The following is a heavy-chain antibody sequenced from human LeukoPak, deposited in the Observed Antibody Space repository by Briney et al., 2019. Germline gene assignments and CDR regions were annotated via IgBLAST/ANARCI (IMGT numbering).Heavy chain of an antibody. CDR2: ISSSGSTI. J-gene: IGHJ4*02. Sequence: PGGSLRLSCAAPGFTFSSYEMNWVRQAPGKGLEWVSYISSSGSTIYYADSVKGRFTISRDNAKNSLYLQMNSLRAEDTAVYYCARGSITMVRGQFDYWGQGTLVTVSS. CDR1: GFTFSSYE. D-gene: IGHD3-10*01. CDR3: ARGSITMVRGQFDY. V-gene: IGHV3-48*03.